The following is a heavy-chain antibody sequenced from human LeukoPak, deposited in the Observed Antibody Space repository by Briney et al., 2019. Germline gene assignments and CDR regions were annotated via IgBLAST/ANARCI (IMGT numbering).Heavy chain of an antibody. CDR3: ARGIFYGGRNQYIWLDL. Sequence: SETLSLTCAVYGGPFRGFFWSWIRQAPGKGLEWIGEVSHSGSSNYNPSLKSRNNISLDTSKSQFSLRLTSVTAADTAVYYCARGIFYGGRNQYIWLDLWGQGTLVTVSS. CDR2: VSHSGSS. D-gene: IGHD4-23*01. V-gene: IGHV4-34*01. J-gene: IGHJ5*02. CDR1: GGPFRGFF.